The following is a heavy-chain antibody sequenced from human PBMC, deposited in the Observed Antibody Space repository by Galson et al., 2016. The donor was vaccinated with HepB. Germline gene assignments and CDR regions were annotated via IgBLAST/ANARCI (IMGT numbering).Heavy chain of an antibody. J-gene: IGHJ4*02. V-gene: IGHV3-23*01. D-gene: IGHD6-19*01. CDR2: IDGPTPNT. CDR1: GFTFRNYA. CDR3: TTWLSHHFDY. Sequence: SLRLSCAASGFTFRNYALSWVRRAPGKGLEWVSHIDGPTPNTHYAGSVRGRFSIYRDNSRDTLYLQMDSPTAEDSAIYYCTTWLSHHFDYWGQGTRVTVSS.